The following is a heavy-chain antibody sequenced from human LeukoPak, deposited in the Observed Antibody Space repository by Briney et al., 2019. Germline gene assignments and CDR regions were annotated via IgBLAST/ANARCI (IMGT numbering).Heavy chain of an antibody. J-gene: IGHJ4*02. Sequence: GGSLRLSCAASGFTFSSYGMHWVRQAPGKGLEWVAFIRYDGSNKYYADSVKGRFTISRDNSKNTLYLQMNSLRAEDTAVYYCAKDRGYFRDYFDYWGQRTLVTVSS. D-gene: IGHD3-9*01. CDR3: AKDRGYFRDYFDY. CDR1: GFTFSSYG. V-gene: IGHV3-30*02. CDR2: IRYDGSNK.